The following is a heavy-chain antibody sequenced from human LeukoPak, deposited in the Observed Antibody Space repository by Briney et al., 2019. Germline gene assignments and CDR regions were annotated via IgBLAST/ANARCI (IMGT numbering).Heavy chain of an antibody. J-gene: IGHJ6*03. CDR2: ITSSSASM. Sequence: GGSLRLSCAASGFTFTTYSMNWVRQAPGKGLEWVSSITSSSASMYYADSVKGRFTISRDNAENSLYLQMNSLRAEDTAVYYCARAAIAAARIYYYMDVWGKGTTVTVSS. CDR1: GFTFTTYS. D-gene: IGHD6-13*01. CDR3: ARAAIAAARIYYYMDV. V-gene: IGHV3-21*01.